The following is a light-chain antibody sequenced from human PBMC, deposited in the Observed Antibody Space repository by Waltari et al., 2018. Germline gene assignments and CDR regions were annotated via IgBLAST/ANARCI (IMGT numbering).Light chain of an antibody. CDR2: KDN. J-gene: IGLJ3*02. Sequence: SFDLTQPPSVSVSPGQTARITCSGPALRHLYTLWYQQKPGQAPVLRMNKDNGRPSGSPGRFSGSKSGTPCTLSITGVQPEDEADYYCQSGDSRGTSVFGGGTKLTV. CDR3: QSGDSRGTSV. CDR1: ALRHLY. V-gene: IGLV3-25*03.